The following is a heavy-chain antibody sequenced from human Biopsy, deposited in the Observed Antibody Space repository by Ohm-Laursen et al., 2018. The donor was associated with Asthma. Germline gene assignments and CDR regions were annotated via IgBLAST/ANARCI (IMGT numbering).Heavy chain of an antibody. D-gene: IGHD4-17*01. CDR2: HDHEEGGT. J-gene: IGHJ4*02. CDR3: ASDFPKDYVRYNFQF. CDR1: GYSLTALS. Sequence: GASVKVSCKSFGYSLTALSMHWVRQAPGQGLEWMGGHDHEEGGTVNARRFQGRVTMTEDTSTDTAYMELSSLSSDDTAVYYCASDFPKDYVRYNFQFWGQGTLVTVSS. V-gene: IGHV1-24*01.